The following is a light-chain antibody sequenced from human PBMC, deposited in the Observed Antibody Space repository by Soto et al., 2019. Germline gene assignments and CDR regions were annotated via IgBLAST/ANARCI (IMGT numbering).Light chain of an antibody. V-gene: IGKV3-11*01. CDR1: QSVSSY. Sequence: EIVLTQSPATLSLSPGERATLSCSASQSVSSYLAWYQQKPGQAPRLLIYDAANRATGIPARFSGSGSGTDFTLTISSLEPEDFAVYYCQKRSNWPPSFGQGTRLEI. J-gene: IGKJ5*01. CDR3: QKRSNWPPS. CDR2: DAA.